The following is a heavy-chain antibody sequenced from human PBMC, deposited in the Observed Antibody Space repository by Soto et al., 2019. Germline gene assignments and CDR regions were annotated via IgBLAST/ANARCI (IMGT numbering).Heavy chain of an antibody. CDR3: ARNPRYYYDSKSLGYYYGMDV. Sequence: KASETLSLTCAVYGGSFSGYYWSWIRQPPGKGLEWIGEINHSGSTNYNPSLKSRVTISVDTSKNQFSLKLSSVTAADTAVYYCARNPRYYYDSKSLGYYYGMDVWGQGTTVTVSS. CDR1: GGSFSGYY. J-gene: IGHJ6*02. CDR2: INHSGST. D-gene: IGHD3-22*01. V-gene: IGHV4-34*01.